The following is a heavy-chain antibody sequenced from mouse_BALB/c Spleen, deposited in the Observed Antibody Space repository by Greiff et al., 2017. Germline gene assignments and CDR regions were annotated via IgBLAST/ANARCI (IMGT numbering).Heavy chain of an antibody. Sequence: QVQLQQPGAGLVKPGASVKLSCTASGYTFTSYYMYWVKQRPGQGLEWIGGINPSNGGTNFNEKFKSKATLTVDKSSSTAYMQLSSLTSEDSAVYYCTGSGDFTTVVAQDLDYWGQGTTLTVSS. D-gene: IGHD1-1*01. CDR1: GYTFTSYY. CDR2: INPSNGGT. V-gene: IGHV1S81*02. J-gene: IGHJ2*01. CDR3: TGSGDFTTVVAQDLDY.